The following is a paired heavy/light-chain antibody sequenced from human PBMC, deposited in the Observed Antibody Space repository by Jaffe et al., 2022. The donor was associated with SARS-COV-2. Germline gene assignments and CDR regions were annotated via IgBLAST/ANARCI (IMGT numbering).Light chain of an antibody. CDR2: DAS. CDR1: QSVSSN. V-gene: IGKV3-11*01. J-gene: IGKJ5*01. CDR3: QQRRDWPLT. Sequence: EIVLTQSPATLSLSPGERATLSCRASQSVSSNLAWYQQQPGQAPRLLIYDASNRATGIPARFSGSGSGTDFTLTISSLEPDDFAAYYCQQRRDWPLTFGQGTRLEIK.
Heavy chain of an antibody. J-gene: IGHJ6*03. D-gene: IGHD2-2*01. CDR1: GFSFSSYA. V-gene: IGHV3-23*04. Sequence: EVNLVESGGGLVQPGGSLRLSCAASGFSFSSYAMTWVRQAPGKGLEWVSSISSGGDGTRSADSVKGRFIISRDNSKNTLYLQMNSLRAEDTAVYYCAKIPLIVVVPSADMDVWGKGTTVTVSS. CDR3: AKIPLIVVVPSADMDV. CDR2: ISSGGDGT.